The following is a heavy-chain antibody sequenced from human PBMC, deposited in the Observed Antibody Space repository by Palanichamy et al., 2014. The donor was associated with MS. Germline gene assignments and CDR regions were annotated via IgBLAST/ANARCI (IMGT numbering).Heavy chain of an antibody. CDR1: GLTFIEAW. Sequence: EVQLVESGGDLVKPGGSLRLSCAASGLTFIEAWVSWVRQAPGRGLEWIGRIKSRTDGGAIDYAAPVKGRFTISRDDSKDTLYLQMNSLKIEDTAMYYCKFSGPNHLVDVWGQGTTVTVSS. V-gene: IGHV3-15*01. CDR3: KFSGPNHLVDV. J-gene: IGHJ6*02. D-gene: IGHD5-12*01. CDR2: IKSRTDGGAI.